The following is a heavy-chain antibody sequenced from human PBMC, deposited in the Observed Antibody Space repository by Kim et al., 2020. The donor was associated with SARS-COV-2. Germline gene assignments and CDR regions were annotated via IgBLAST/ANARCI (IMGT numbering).Heavy chain of an antibody. J-gene: IGHJ4*02. V-gene: IGHV1-46*01. D-gene: IGHD2-21*02. CDR3: ARGDGLAYCGGDCYSGYY. Sequence: ASVKVSCKASGYTFTSYYMHWVRQAPGQGLEWMGIINPSGGSTSYAQKFQGRVTMTRDTSTSTVYMELSSLRSEDTAVYYCARGDGLAYCGGDCYSGYYWGQGTLVTVSS. CDR1: GYTFTSYY. CDR2: INPSGGST.